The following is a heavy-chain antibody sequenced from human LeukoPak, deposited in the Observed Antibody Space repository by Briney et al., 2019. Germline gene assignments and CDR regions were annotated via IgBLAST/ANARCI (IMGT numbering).Heavy chain of an antibody. CDR2: IRPDGSQK. J-gene: IGHJ6*02. CDR3: ARDFQPRYCSSSSCSPA. D-gene: IGHD2-2*01. V-gene: IGHV3-7*03. Sequence: WMXWVRQAPGEGLEWVANIRPDGSQKYYVDSARGRFTISRDNAKSSLYLQMSSLRPEDTATYYCARDFQPRYCSSSSCSPAWGQGTTVTVSS. CDR1: W.